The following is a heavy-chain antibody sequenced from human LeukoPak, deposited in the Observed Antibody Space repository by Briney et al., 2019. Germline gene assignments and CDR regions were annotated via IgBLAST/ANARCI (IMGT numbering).Heavy chain of an antibody. CDR3: ARARIQLWLYGARGYMDV. CDR1: GGSFSGYY. CDR2: INHSGRT. V-gene: IGHV4-34*01. D-gene: IGHD5-18*01. Sequence: PSETLSLTCAVYGGSFSGYYWSWIRQPPGKGLEWIGEINHSGRTNYNPSLKSRVTISVDTSKNQFSLKLSSVTAADTAVYYCARARIQLWLYGARGYMDVWGKGTTVTVSS. J-gene: IGHJ6*03.